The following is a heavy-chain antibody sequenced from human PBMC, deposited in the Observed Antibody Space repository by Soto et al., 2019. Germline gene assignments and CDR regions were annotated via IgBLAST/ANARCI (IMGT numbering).Heavy chain of an antibody. Sequence: EVQLLDSGGGLVQPGGSLRLSCAASGFTFSNYAMTWVRQGPGKGLEWVSGISGSGGRSYYADSVKGRFTISRDNSKNTLYLQMNSLRAEDTAVYYCAKASFVWSSDQPYYFDYWGQGTLVTVSS. CDR3: AKASFVWSSDQPYYFDY. D-gene: IGHD3-16*01. CDR1: GFTFSNYA. CDR2: ISGSGGRS. V-gene: IGHV3-23*01. J-gene: IGHJ4*02.